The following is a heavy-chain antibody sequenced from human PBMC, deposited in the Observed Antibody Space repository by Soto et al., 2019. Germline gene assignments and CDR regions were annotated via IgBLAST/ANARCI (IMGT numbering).Heavy chain of an antibody. V-gene: IGHV3-33*01. D-gene: IGHD2-21*02. CDR3: ARERDCCGDYQYYFDY. J-gene: IGHJ4*02. CDR2: IWYDGSNK. Sequence: QVQLVESGGGVVQPGRSLRLSCAASGFTFSSYGMHWVRQAPGKGLEWVAVIWYDGSNKYYADSVKGRFTISRDNSKNTLYLQMNSLRAEDTAGYYCARERDCCGDYQYYFDYWGQGTMVTVSS. CDR1: GFTFSSYG.